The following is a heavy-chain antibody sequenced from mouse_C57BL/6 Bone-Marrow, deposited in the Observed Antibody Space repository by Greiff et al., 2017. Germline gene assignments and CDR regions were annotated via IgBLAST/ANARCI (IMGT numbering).Heavy chain of an antibody. CDR1: GFTFSSYA. V-gene: IGHV5-4*01. CDR2: ISAGGSYT. D-gene: IGHD2-5*01. CDR3: ARDPGPLYYSNWGFAY. J-gene: IGHJ3*01. Sequence: EVHLVESGGGLVKPGGSLKLSCAASGFTFSSYAMSWVRQTPEKRLEWVATISAGGSYTYYPDNVKGRFTISRDNAKNNLYLQMSHLKSEDTAMYYCARDPGPLYYSNWGFAYWGQGTLVTVSA.